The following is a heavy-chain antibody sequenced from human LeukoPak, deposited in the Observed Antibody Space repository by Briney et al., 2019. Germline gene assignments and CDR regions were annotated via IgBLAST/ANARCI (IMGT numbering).Heavy chain of an antibody. V-gene: IGHV1-8*01. CDR3: ARGRRHYYDSSGSFDY. D-gene: IGHD3-22*01. CDR1: GYIFTSYD. CDR2: MNPNSGNT. J-gene: IGHJ4*02. Sequence: ASVKVSCKASGYIFTSYDINWVRQATGQGLEWMGWMNPNSGNTGYAQKFQGRVTMTRNTSISTAYMELSSLRSEDTAVYYCARGRRHYYDSSGSFDYWGQGTLVTVSS.